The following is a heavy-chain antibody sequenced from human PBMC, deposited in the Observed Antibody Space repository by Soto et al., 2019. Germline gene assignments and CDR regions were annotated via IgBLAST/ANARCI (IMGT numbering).Heavy chain of an antibody. J-gene: IGHJ5*02. CDR1: VDSMKSGDYY. V-gene: IGHV4-30-4*01. CDR2: IYYSGGT. CDR3: ARDVRYYYDSSDFYSRCVS. Sequence: PSETMSLTCTVSVDSMKSGDYYWNWIRQSPGKGLEWIGYIYYSGGTYYNPSLRNRVAVSVDTSRNQFSLKLTSVTAADTAVYCCARDVRYYYDSSDFYSRCVSWGPGTLGTV. D-gene: IGHD3-22*01.